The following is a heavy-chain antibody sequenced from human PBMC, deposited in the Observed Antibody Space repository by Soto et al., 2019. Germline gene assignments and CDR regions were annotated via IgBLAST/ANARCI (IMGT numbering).Heavy chain of an antibody. Sequence: GGSLRLSCAASGFTFSSYGMHWVRQAPGKGLEWVAVIWYDGSNKYYADSVKGRFTISRDNSKNTLYLQMNSLRAEDTAVYYCARESWVHSSGHPINWFDPWGQGTLVTV. V-gene: IGHV3-33*01. J-gene: IGHJ5*02. CDR3: ARESWVHSSGHPINWFDP. CDR1: GFTFSSYG. CDR2: IWYDGSNK. D-gene: IGHD6-19*01.